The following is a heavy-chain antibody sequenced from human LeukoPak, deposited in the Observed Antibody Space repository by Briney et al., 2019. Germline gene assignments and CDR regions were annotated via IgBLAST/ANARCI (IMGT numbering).Heavy chain of an antibody. J-gene: IGHJ6*03. Sequence: SQTLSLTCTVSGGSISSGSYYWSWIRQPAGKGLEWIGRIYTSGSTNYNPSLKSRVTISVDTSKNQFSLKLSSVTAADTAVYYCARARRQQRYYYMDVWGKGTTVTVSS. CDR1: GGSISSGSYY. CDR3: ARARRQQRYYYMDV. V-gene: IGHV4-61*02. CDR2: IYTSGST. D-gene: IGHD6-13*01.